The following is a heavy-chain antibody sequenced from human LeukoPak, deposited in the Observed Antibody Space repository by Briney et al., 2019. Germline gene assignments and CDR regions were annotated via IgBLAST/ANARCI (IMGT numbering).Heavy chain of an antibody. CDR3: ARHYWAPGAFDI. J-gene: IGHJ3*02. D-gene: IGHD2-8*02. V-gene: IGHV4-38-2*01. CDR1: LYSIISGYY. CDR2: INHTGST. Sequence: PSETLSLSCAVSLYSIISGYYWGWIRQPPGKGLECVGNINHTGSTYYNPSLRSRVTISVDTSKNQFSLTLSSVTAADTAVYYCARHYWAPGAFDIWGQGTMVTVSS.